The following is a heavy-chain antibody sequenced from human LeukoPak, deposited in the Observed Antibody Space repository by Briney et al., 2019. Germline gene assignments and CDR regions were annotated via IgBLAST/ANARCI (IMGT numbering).Heavy chain of an antibody. Sequence: GRSLRLSCAASGFTFSNYGMHWVRQAPGKGLEWVTFIWYDGTKKYYVDSVKGRFTISRDNSRNTLYLQMNNLRAEDTAVYYCARQYHYDSRGYWGLGYWGQGTLATVSS. CDR2: IWYDGTKK. V-gene: IGHV3-33*01. J-gene: IGHJ4*02. D-gene: IGHD3-22*01. CDR3: ARQYHYDSRGYWGLGY. CDR1: GFTFSNYG.